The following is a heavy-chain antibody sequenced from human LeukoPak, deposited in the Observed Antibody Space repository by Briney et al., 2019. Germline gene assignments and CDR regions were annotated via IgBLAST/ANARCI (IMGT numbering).Heavy chain of an antibody. Sequence: GGSLRLSCAASGFTFSSYAMSWVRQAPGKGLEWVSAMSGTGGNTYSADSVKGRFTISRDNSKNTLHLQMNSLRAEDTAVYYCARDTDYYGSGRHGYFDHWGQGTLVTVSS. CDR2: MSGTGGNT. J-gene: IGHJ1*01. CDR3: ARDTDYYGSGRHGYFDH. CDR1: GFTFSSYA. V-gene: IGHV3-23*01. D-gene: IGHD3-10*01.